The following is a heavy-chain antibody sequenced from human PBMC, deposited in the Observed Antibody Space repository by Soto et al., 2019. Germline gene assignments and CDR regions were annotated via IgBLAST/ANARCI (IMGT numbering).Heavy chain of an antibody. V-gene: IGHV3-30-3*01. CDR2: ISYDGSNK. D-gene: IGHD6-13*01. CDR3: AREYSSSWYEVGYFDY. CDR1: GFTFSSYA. Sequence: QVQLVESGGGVVQPGRSLRLSCAASGFTFSSYAMHWVRQAPGKGLEWVAVISYDGSNKYYADSVKGRFTISRDNSKNTLYLQMNSLRAEDTAVYYCAREYSSSWYEVGYFDYWGQGTLVTVSS. J-gene: IGHJ4*02.